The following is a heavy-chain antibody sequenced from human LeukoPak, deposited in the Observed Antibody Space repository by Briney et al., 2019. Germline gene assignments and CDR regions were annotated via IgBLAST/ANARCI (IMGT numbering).Heavy chain of an antibody. CDR3: AREEDRVGATPFFDY. CDR1: GYTFTSYG. D-gene: IGHD1-26*01. V-gene: IGHV1-18*01. Sequence: ASVRVSCKASGYTFTSYGISWVRQAPGQGLEWMGWISAYNGNTNYVQKLQGRVTMTTDTSTSTAYMELRSLRSDDTAVYYCAREEDRVGATPFFDYWGQGTLVTVSS. CDR2: ISAYNGNT. J-gene: IGHJ4*02.